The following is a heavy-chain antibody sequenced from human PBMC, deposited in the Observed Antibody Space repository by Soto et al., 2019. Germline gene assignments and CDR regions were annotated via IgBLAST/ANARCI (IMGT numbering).Heavy chain of an antibody. Sequence: SVKVSCKASGGTFSSYAISWVRQAPGQGLEWMGGIIPIIGTANYAQKFQGRVTITADESTSTAYMELSSLRSEDTAVYYCARDRVVAANNWFDPWGQGTLVTVSS. J-gene: IGHJ5*02. V-gene: IGHV1-69*13. D-gene: IGHD2-15*01. CDR3: ARDRVVAANNWFDP. CDR2: IIPIIGTA. CDR1: GGTFSSYA.